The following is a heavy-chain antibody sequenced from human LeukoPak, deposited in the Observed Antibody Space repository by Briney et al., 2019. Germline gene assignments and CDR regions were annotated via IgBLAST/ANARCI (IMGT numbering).Heavy chain of an antibody. CDR1: GFSFSSYW. D-gene: IGHD2/OR15-2a*01. CDR3: ARVSFCPRCHFDY. J-gene: IGHJ4*02. V-gene: IGHV3-74*03. CDR2: ISPDGSSA. Sequence: GGSLRLSCAASGFSFSSYWMHWVRQAPGKGLVWFARISPDGSSALSADSVRGRFTISRDNADNTLYLQLNSLRAEDTAVYYCARVSFCPRCHFDYWGQGTLVTVSS.